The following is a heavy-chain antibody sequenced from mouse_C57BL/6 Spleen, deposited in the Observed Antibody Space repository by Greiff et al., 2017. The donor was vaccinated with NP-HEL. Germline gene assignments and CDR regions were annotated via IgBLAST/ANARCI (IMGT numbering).Heavy chain of an antibody. CDR3: ARHESYDSSPYYYAMDY. J-gene: IGHJ4*01. D-gene: IGHD1-1*01. V-gene: IGHV1-62-2*01. Sequence: QVQLQQSGAELVKPGASVKLSCKASGYTFTEYTIHWVKQRSGQGLEWIGWFYPGSGSIKYNEKFKDKATLTADTSSSTVYMELSRLTSEDSAVYFCARHESYDSSPYYYAMDYWGQGTSVTVSS. CDR2: FYPGSGSI. CDR1: GYTFTEYT.